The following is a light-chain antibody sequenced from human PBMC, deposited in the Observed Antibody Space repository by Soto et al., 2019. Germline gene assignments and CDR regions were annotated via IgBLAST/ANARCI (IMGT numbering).Light chain of an antibody. CDR2: VNS. V-gene: IGLV1-40*01. CDR3: RSYDNSLSAWV. CDR1: SSNIGAGYD. Sequence: QSVLTQPPSVSGAPGQRVAISCTGSSSNIGAGYDVHWYQQLPGTAPKLLINVNSNRPSGVPDRFSGSKSGTSASLAITGLQAEDEADYYCRSYDNSLSAWVFGGGTKLTVL. J-gene: IGLJ3*02.